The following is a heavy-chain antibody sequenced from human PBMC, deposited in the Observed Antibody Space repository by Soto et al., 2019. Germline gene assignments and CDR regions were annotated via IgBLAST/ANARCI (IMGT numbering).Heavy chain of an antibody. V-gene: IGHV3-53*01. CDR1: GFTVKGNY. J-gene: IGHJ4*02. CDR2: IFSAGMT. Sequence: PGGSLRLSCAPSGFTVKGNYVGWARQASGKGMEWVSIIFSAGMTYYTDSVKGRFTISKDISKNTLSLQMNSLRADDTAVYFCAGASNYKYAFEYWGLGTPVTVSS. D-gene: IGHD4-4*01. CDR3: AGASNYKYAFEY.